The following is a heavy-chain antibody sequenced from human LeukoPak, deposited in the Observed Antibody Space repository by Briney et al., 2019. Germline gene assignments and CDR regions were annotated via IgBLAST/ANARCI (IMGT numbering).Heavy chain of an antibody. V-gene: IGHV3-74*01. Sequence: PGGSLRLSCAASGFTVSSYEMNWVRQAPGKGLVWVSRITSDGSSNYADSVKGRFTISRDSAKNTLYLQMNSLRAEDTAVYYCVRGVYASGSSPWGQGTLVTVSS. D-gene: IGHD3-10*01. CDR3: VRGVYASGSSP. J-gene: IGHJ5*02. CDR1: GFTVSSYE. CDR2: ITSDGSS.